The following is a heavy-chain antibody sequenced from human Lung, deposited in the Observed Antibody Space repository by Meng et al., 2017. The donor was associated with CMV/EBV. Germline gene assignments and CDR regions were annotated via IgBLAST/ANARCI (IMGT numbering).Heavy chain of an antibody. CDR1: SSSSCNW. D-gene: IGHD2-2*01. CDR2: IYHSGST. V-gene: IGHV4-4*02. J-gene: IGHJ5*02. CDR3: ARDFSDIVVVPAAMGGFDP. Sequence: SSSSCNWWRWGRQPPGKGLEWIGEIYHSGSTNYNPSLKSRVTISVDKSKNQFSLKLSSVTAADTAVYYCARDFSDIVVVPAAMGGFDPWGQGTLVTVSS.